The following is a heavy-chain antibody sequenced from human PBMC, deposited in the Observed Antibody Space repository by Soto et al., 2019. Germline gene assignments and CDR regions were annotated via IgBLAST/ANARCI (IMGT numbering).Heavy chain of an antibody. CDR1: GGTFSSYA. V-gene: IGHV1-69*13. Sequence: ASVKVSCKASGGTFSSYAISWVRQAPGQGLEWMGGIIPIFGTANYAQKFQGRVTLTADESTSTAYMELSSLRSEDTAVYYCAGGAGYCSSTSCRIDYWGQGTLVTVSS. CDR2: IIPIFGTA. CDR3: AGGAGYCSSTSCRIDY. J-gene: IGHJ4*02. D-gene: IGHD2-2*01.